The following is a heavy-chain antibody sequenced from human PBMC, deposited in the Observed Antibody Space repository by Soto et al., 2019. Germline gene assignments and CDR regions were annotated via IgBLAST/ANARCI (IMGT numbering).Heavy chain of an antibody. V-gene: IGHV3-30*18. J-gene: IGHJ5*02. CDR1: GFTFSSYG. Sequence: VGSLRLSCAASGFTFSSYGMHWVRQAPGKGLEWVAVISYDGSNKYYADSVKGRFTISRDNSKNTLYLQMNSLRAEDTAVYYCAKDRRDGYNGNWFDPWGQGTLVTVSS. CDR3: AKDRRDGYNGNWFDP. D-gene: IGHD5-12*01. CDR2: ISYDGSNK.